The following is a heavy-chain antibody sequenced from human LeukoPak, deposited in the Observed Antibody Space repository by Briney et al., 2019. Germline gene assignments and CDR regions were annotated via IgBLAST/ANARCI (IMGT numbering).Heavy chain of an antibody. Sequence: PSETLSLTCTVSGGPISSYYWSWIRQPPGKGLEWIGYIYYSGSTNYNPSLKSRVTISVDTSKNQFSLKLSSVTAADTAVYYCARGPSGHTYDHYYYYYMDVWGKGTTVTVSS. D-gene: IGHD3-3*01. CDR2: IYYSGST. J-gene: IGHJ6*03. CDR3: ARGPSGHTYDHYYYYYMDV. CDR1: GGPISSYY. V-gene: IGHV4-59*01.